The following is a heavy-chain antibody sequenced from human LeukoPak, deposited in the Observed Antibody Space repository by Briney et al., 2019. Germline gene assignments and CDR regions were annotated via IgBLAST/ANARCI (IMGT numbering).Heavy chain of an antibody. CDR2: ISGSGGNT. CDR1: GFTFGSYA. Sequence: GGSLRLSCAASGFTFGSYAMSWVRQAPRKGLEWVSSISGSGGNTYYADSVKGRFTISRDNSKNTLYLQIISLRAEDTAVYYCAKVGYDSSGYPYYFDYWGQGTLATVSS. V-gene: IGHV3-23*01. D-gene: IGHD3-22*01. CDR3: AKVGYDSSGYPYYFDY. J-gene: IGHJ4*02.